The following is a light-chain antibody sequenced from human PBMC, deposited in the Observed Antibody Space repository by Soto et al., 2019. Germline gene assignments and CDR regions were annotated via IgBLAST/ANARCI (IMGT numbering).Light chain of an antibody. CDR1: QSVSSSF. J-gene: IGKJ5*01. Sequence: EIGLTQSPGTLSLSPGERATLSCRSSQSVSSSFLAWYQQKVGQAPRLLIYGASSRATGIPDRFSGSGSGTDFTLTISRLEPEDFAVYYCQQYGSSPRTFGQGTRLEI. V-gene: IGKV3-20*01. CDR3: QQYGSSPRT. CDR2: GAS.